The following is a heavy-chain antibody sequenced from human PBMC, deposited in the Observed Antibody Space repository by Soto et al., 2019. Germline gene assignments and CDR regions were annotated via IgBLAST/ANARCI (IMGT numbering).Heavy chain of an antibody. Sequence: SETLSLTCTVSGGSISSGDYYWSWIRQPPGKGLEWIGYIYYSGSTYYNPSLKSRVTISVDTSKNQFSLKLSSVTAADTAVYYCARGEIVVVPAASYYYYGMDVWGQGTTVTV. V-gene: IGHV4-30-4*01. CDR3: ARGEIVVVPAASYYYYGMDV. CDR1: GGSISSGDYY. D-gene: IGHD2-2*01. J-gene: IGHJ6*02. CDR2: IYYSGST.